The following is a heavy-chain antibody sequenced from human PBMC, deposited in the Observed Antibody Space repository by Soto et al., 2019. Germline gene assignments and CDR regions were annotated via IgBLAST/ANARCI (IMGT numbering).Heavy chain of an antibody. Sequence: KPSETLSLTCAVYGGSFSGYYWSWIRQPPGKGLEWIGEINHNGSTNYNPSLKSRVTISVDTSKNQFSLKLSSVTAADTAVYYCARGRGYGPQRYFDYWGQGTLVTVSS. J-gene: IGHJ4*02. D-gene: IGHD5-18*01. CDR1: GGSFSGYY. CDR2: INHNGST. V-gene: IGHV4-34*01. CDR3: ARGRGYGPQRYFDY.